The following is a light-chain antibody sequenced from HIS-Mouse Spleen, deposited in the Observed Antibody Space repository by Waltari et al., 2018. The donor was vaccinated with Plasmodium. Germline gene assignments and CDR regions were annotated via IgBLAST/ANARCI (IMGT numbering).Light chain of an antibody. Sequence: IVLTHSPPTLSVSPGERATLSCKASQSVSSNLAWYQQKPGPPPRLLICGSSTRATGIPARFRGRGSGKEFTDNISSMQSGDSAVEYGEQDNNWAPYTFGQGTKLEMK. CDR1: QSVSSN. CDR3: EQDNNWAPYT. J-gene: IGKJ2*01. V-gene: IGKV3-15*01. CDR2: GSS.